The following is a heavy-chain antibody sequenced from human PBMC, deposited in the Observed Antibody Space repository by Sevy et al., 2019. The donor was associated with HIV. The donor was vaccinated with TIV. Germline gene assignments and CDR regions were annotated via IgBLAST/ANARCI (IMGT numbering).Heavy chain of an antibody. V-gene: IGHV4-59*08. CDR3: ARVGWDVVVVPGGTPGCYFDS. J-gene: IGHJ4*02. CDR1: GDSINTYY. CDR2: VSHSGNT. Sequence: SETLSLTCTVSGDSINTYYWSWIRQPPGKGLEWIGYVSHSGNTNYNPSLKSRVSMSVDTSTNQFSLKVKSVTAADSAVYYCARVGWDVVVVPGGTPGCYFDSWGQGTLVTVSS. D-gene: IGHD2-2*02.